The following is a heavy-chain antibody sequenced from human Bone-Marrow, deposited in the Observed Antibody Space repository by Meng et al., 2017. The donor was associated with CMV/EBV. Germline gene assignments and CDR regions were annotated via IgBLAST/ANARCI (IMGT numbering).Heavy chain of an antibody. CDR3: ARVSVGATPPHGDY. CDR1: GGSFSGYY. CDR2: INHSGST. V-gene: IGHV4-34*01. Sequence: ETLSLTCAVYGGSFSGYYWSWIRQPPGKGLEWIGEINHSGSTNYNPSLKSRVTISVDTSKNQFSLKLSSVTASDTAVYYCARVSVGATPPHGDYWGQGTLVTVSS. J-gene: IGHJ4*02. D-gene: IGHD1-26*01.